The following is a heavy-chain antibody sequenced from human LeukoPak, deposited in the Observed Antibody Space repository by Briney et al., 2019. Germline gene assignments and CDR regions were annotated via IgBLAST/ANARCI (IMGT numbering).Heavy chain of an antibody. CDR3: ARGGAGYFDWFDY. CDR2: IYYGGST. CDR1: GASISSQC. V-gene: IGHV4-59*11. Sequence: SETLSLTCTVSGASISSQCWSWIRQPPGKGLEWIGYIYYGGSTHYNPSLKSRVTISVDTSKNQFSLKVSSVTAADTAVYYCARGGAGYFDWFDYWGQGTLVTVSS. J-gene: IGHJ4*02. D-gene: IGHD3-9*01.